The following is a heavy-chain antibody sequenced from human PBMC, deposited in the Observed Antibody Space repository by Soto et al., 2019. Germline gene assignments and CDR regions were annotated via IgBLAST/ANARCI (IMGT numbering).Heavy chain of an antibody. D-gene: IGHD6-19*01. CDR1: AFTLSSYW. CDR3: ARVAYSRGWIFDY. J-gene: IGHJ4*02. V-gene: IGHV3-7*01. CDR2: IKEDGSER. Sequence: EVQLVDSGGDLVQPGGSLRLSCAASAFTLSSYWMSWVRQIPGRGLEWVANIKEDGSERYYVDSVKGRFTISRDNAKNSLFLHMNSLRAEDTAVYFCARVAYSRGWIFDYWGQGTLVTVSS.